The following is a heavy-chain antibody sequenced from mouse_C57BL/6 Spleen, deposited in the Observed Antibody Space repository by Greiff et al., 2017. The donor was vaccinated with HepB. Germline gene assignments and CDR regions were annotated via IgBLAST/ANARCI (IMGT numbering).Heavy chain of an antibody. CDR3: ARSSSDGFAY. CDR1: GYTFTSYG. CDR2: IYPRSGNT. D-gene: IGHD1-1*01. Sequence: SGAELARPGASVKLSCKASGYTFTSYGISWVKQRTGQGLEWIGEIYPRSGNTYYNEKFKGKATLTADKSSSTAYMELRSLTSEDSAVYFCARSSSDGFAYWGQGTLVTVSA. J-gene: IGHJ3*01. V-gene: IGHV1-81*01.